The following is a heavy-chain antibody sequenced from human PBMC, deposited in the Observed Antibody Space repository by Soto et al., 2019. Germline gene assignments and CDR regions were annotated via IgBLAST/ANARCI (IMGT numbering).Heavy chain of an antibody. V-gene: IGHV4-31*03. CDR3: VSFVNSYYYGVDV. J-gene: IGHJ6*02. CDR2: ISYSGST. D-gene: IGHD2-21*01. Sequence: SETLSLTCTVSGVSVSSAGYYWTWIRQPPGKGLEWMGYISYSGSTYYNPSLKSRITISLDTSKSQFSLKLNSVTAADTAVYYCVSFVNSYYYGVDVWGQGTTVTVSS. CDR1: GVSVSSAGYY.